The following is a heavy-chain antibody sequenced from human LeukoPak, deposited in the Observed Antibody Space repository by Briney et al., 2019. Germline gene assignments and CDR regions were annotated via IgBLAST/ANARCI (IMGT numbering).Heavy chain of an antibody. D-gene: IGHD3-22*01. V-gene: IGHV4-39*07. J-gene: IGHJ4*02. CDR1: GASITSSGYY. Sequence: SETLSLTCTVSGASITSSGYYWGWIRQPPGKGLEWIGTIYHSGSTYYNPSLKSRVTISVDTSKNQFSLKLSSVTAADTAVYYCASPVRGYYPIETDYWGQGTLVTVSS. CDR3: ASPVRGYYPIETDY. CDR2: IYHSGST.